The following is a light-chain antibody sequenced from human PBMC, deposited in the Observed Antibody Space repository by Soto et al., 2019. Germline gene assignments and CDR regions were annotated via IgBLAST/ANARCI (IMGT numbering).Light chain of an antibody. V-gene: IGLV1-40*01. CDR1: SSNIGANYD. Sequence: QSVLTQPPSVSGAPGQRVTITCTGSSSNIGANYDVHWYQHLPGAAPKLLIYANNIRPSGVPDRFSGSRSGITASLAIAGLQAEDEANYFCQSYYTDSVVLGGGTKLTVL. CDR2: ANN. J-gene: IGLJ2*01. CDR3: QSYYTDSVV.